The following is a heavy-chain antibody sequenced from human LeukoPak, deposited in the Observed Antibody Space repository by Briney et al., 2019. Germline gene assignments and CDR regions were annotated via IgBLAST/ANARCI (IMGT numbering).Heavy chain of an antibody. CDR1: GFPFIPAW. Sequence: GGALRLSCSASGFPFIPAWMTWVRQRPEKGREGVGLSKSRGAGGTTDYAAPVKGRFTISRDDSKSTLYLQLIDPKYEDTAVYYCAKVSDPETFSLNYWGQGTLVTVSS. J-gene: IGHJ4*02. CDR3: AKVSDPETFSLNY. D-gene: IGHD2/OR15-2a*01. V-gene: IGHV3-15*01. CDR2: SKSRGAGGTT.